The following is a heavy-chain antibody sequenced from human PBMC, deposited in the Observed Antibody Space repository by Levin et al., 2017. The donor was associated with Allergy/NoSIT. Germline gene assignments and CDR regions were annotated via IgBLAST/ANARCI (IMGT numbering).Heavy chain of an antibody. CDR1: GFTFSSYS. D-gene: IGHD3-16*01. J-gene: IGHJ6*03. Sequence: GGSLRLSCAASGFTFSSYSMNWVRQAPGKGLEWVSYISSSSSTIYYADSVKGRFTISRDNAKNSLYLQMNSLRDEDTAVYYCARDGGGPREPDYYMDVWGKGTTVTVSS. CDR3: ARDGGGPREPDYYMDV. V-gene: IGHV3-48*02. CDR2: ISSSSSTI.